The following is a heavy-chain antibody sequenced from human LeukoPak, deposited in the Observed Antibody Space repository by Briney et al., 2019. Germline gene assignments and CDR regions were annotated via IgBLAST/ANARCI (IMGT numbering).Heavy chain of an antibody. D-gene: IGHD2-21*02. CDR3: ARRALPPAYCGGDCFDAFDI. CDR1: GYRFTSYW. Sequence: GESLKISCKGSGYRFTSYWISWVRQMPGTSLEWMGKIEYSDSYTNYIPSFQGHVTISADKSIRTAYLQWSSLKASDTAMYYCARRALPPAYCGGDCFDAFDIWGQGTMVSVSS. CDR2: IEYSDSYT. V-gene: IGHV5-10-1*01. J-gene: IGHJ3*02.